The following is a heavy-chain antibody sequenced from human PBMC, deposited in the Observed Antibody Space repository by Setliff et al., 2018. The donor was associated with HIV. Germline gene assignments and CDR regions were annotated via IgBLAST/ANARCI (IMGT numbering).Heavy chain of an antibody. Sequence: SETLSLTCSVTGGSISSGGYYWRWVRQHPEKGLEWIGYIYNSGRAFYNPSLKSQISISLDSSKNQFSLKLNSVTAADTAVYYCARGGYGYSSDYFDFWGQGALVTVSS. CDR3: ARGGYGYSSDYFDF. CDR1: GGSISSGGYY. V-gene: IGHV4-31*01. D-gene: IGHD4-4*01. J-gene: IGHJ4*02. CDR2: IYNSGRA.